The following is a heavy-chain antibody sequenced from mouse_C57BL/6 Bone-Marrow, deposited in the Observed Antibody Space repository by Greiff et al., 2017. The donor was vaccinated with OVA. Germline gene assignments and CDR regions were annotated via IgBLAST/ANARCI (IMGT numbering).Heavy chain of an antibody. D-gene: IGHD1-1*01. Sequence: VQLKESGPGLVQPSQSLSITCTVSGFSLTSYGVHWVRQSPGKGLEWLGVIWSGGSTDYNAAFISRLSISKDNSKSQVFFKMNSLQADDTAIYYCASYYYGSSFHFDVWGTGTTVTVSS. CDR3: ASYYYGSSFHFDV. CDR2: IWSGGST. CDR1: GFSLTSYG. V-gene: IGHV2-2*01. J-gene: IGHJ1*03.